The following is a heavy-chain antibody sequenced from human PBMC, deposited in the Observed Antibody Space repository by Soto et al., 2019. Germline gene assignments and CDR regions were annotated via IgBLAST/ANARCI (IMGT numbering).Heavy chain of an antibody. CDR2: IYYSGST. V-gene: IGHV4-39*01. CDR3: ARQSRRTVMDFDY. Sequence: SETLSLTCTVSGGSISSSSYYWGWIRQPPGKGLEWIGSIYYSGSTYYNPSLKSRVTISVDTSKNQFSLKLSSVTAADTAVYYCARQSRRTVMDFDYWGQGTLVTVSS. D-gene: IGHD2-21*01. J-gene: IGHJ4*02. CDR1: GGSISSSSYY.